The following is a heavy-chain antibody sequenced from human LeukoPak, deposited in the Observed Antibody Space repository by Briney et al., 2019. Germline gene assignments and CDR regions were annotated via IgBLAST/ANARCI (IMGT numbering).Heavy chain of an antibody. D-gene: IGHD1-7*01. V-gene: IGHV3-23*01. Sequence: GVSLRLSCAASGFTFSTYDMSWVRQAPGKGLEWVSAISGSGGSTFYADSVKGRLTISRDNAKNSLYLQMNSLRAEDTAVYYCPLELGEGFDYWGQGTLVTVSS. J-gene: IGHJ4*02. CDR1: GFTFSTYD. CDR2: ISGSGGST. CDR3: PLELGEGFDY.